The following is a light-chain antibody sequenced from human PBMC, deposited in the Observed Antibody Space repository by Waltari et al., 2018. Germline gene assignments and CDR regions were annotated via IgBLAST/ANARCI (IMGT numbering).Light chain of an antibody. J-gene: IGLJ1*01. CDR3: AAWDDSLNGFYV. CDR1: PSNLGGNT. Sequence: QSVLTQPPSASGPPGQRVTISSSGSPSNLGGNTLTCNQPLPGTAPKLLIHSNHQRPSGVPDRFSGSKSGTSASLAISGLQSEDEADYYCAAWDDSLNGFYVFGTGTKVTVL. CDR2: SNH. V-gene: IGLV1-44*01.